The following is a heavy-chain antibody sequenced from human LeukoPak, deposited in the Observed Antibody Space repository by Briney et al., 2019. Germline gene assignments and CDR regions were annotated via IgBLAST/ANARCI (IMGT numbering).Heavy chain of an antibody. V-gene: IGHV3-11*06. CDR2: ISSGSSYT. D-gene: IGHD6-19*01. CDR3: ARVSSSSTNWFDS. CDR1: GFAFSDYY. J-gene: IGHJ5*01. Sequence: PGGSLRLSCAASGFAFSDYYMTWIRQAPGKGLEWVSYISSGSSYTNQGDAVKGRFTISRDNAKNSLYLQVNSLRVEDTAVYYCARVSSSSTNWFDSWGQGTLVTVSS.